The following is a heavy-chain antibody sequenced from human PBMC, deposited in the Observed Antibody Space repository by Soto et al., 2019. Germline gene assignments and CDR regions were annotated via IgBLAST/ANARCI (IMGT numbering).Heavy chain of an antibody. V-gene: IGHV1-69*01. Sequence: QVQLVQSGAEVKKPGSSVKVSCKASGGTFSSYAISWVRQAPGQGLEWMGGIIPIFGTANYAQKFQGRVTITADESTSTADMELSSLRSEDTAVYYCAGGTYCGGDCYSLFAFDIWGQGTMVTVSS. CDR2: IIPIFGTA. J-gene: IGHJ3*02. CDR1: GGTFSSYA. CDR3: AGGTYCGGDCYSLFAFDI. D-gene: IGHD2-21*02.